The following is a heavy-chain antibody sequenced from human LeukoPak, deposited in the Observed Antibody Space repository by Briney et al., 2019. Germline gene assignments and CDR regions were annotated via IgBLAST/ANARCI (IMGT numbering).Heavy chain of an antibody. CDR3: ARNDYFYYYGLDV. Sequence: PGGSLRLSCAASGFTFSDYAMHWVRQAPGKGLEFVSAISGSGGSTYYANSVKGRFIISRDNSKNTLYPQMGRLSAEDMAVYYCARNDYFYYYGLDVWGQGTTVTVSS. J-gene: IGHJ6*02. V-gene: IGHV3-64*01. CDR1: GFTFSDYA. CDR2: ISGSGGST.